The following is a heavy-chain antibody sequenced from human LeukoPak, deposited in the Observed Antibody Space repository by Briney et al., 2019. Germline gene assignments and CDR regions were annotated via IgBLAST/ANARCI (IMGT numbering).Heavy chain of an antibody. CDR3: TTEPTGTTFPFFDY. D-gene: IGHD1-1*01. V-gene: IGHV3-15*01. CDR1: GLTFSNAW. Sequence: PGGSLRLSCAASGLTFSNAWMSWVRQAPGKGLEWVGRIKRKSDGGTTDYAAPVKGRFTISRDDSKNTLYLQMNSLKSEDTAVYYCTTEPTGTTFPFFDYWGQGTLVTVSS. J-gene: IGHJ4*02. CDR2: IKRKSDGGTT.